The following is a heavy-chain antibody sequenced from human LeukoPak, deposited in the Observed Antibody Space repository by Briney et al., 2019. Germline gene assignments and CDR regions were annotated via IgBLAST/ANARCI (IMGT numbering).Heavy chain of an antibody. V-gene: IGHV1-8*03. D-gene: IGHD1-26*01. CDR2: MNPNSGNT. CDR1: GYTFTSYD. Sequence: GGSLTLSCAASGYTFTSYDINWVRQATGQGLEWMGWMNPNSGNTGYAQKFQGRVTITRNTSISTAYMELSSLRSEDTAVYYCARGATTDFDYWGQGTLVTVSS. J-gene: IGHJ4*02. CDR3: ARGATTDFDY.